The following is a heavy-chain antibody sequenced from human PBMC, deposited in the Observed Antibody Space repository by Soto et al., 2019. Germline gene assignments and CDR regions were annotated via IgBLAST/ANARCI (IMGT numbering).Heavy chain of an antibody. Sequence: WASGKVSCKTSGYTFTRNGISWVRQAPGQGLEWMGWISPNSGNTRYAQKLQDRVIMTTDTSTSTAYMELRSLRSDDTAVYYCVKDRDSNSWPSRDVWGPGTTVTVSS. V-gene: IGHV1-18*01. D-gene: IGHD3-22*01. CDR1: GYTFTRNG. CDR2: ISPNSGNT. CDR3: VKDRDSNSWPSRDV. J-gene: IGHJ6*02.